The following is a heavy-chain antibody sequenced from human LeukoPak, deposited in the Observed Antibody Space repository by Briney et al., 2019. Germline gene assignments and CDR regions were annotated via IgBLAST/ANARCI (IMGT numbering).Heavy chain of an antibody. D-gene: IGHD5-18*01. V-gene: IGHV1-2*02. CDR2: ISPNSGGT. Sequence: ASVKVSCKASGYTFSGYYMHWVRQAPGQGHEWMGWISPNSGGTNYAQKFQGRVTMTRDTSISTAYMELSRLRSDDTAVYYCARDLGGYSYSADYCGQRTLVTVSS. CDR3: ARDLGGYSYSADY. CDR1: GYTFSGYY. J-gene: IGHJ4*02.